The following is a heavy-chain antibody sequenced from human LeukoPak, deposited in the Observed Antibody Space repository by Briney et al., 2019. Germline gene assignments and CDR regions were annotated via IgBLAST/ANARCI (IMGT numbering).Heavy chain of an antibody. CDR3: AREGYYDTSGYSQIKYYYSAMDV. CDR1: GYTFTGYY. Sequence: GASVKVSCKASGYTFTGYYMHWVRQAPGQGLEWMGWIIAYNGNTKYAQKFQGRVTMTTDTSTSTAYMELRRLTSDDTAVYYCAREGYYDTSGYSQIKYYYSAMDVWGQGTTVTVSS. J-gene: IGHJ6*02. V-gene: IGHV1-18*04. D-gene: IGHD3-22*01. CDR2: IIAYNGNT.